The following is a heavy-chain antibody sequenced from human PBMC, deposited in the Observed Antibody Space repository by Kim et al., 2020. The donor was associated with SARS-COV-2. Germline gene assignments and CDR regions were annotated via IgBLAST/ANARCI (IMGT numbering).Heavy chain of an antibody. CDR2: IFHTGDT. D-gene: IGHD3-9*01. Sequence: SETLSLTCAVSGGSISDTKWWTWVRQSPGRGLEWIGEIFHTGDTNYNPSLKSRFTISVDKSKNQFSLKLISVTAADMAVYYCASLIGYPRYYFDYWGQGTLVTVSS. J-gene: IGHJ4*02. CDR3: ASLIGYPRYYFDY. CDR1: GGSISDTKW. V-gene: IGHV4-4*02.